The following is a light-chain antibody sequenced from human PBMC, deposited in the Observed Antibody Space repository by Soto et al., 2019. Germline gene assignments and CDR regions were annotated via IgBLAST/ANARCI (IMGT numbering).Light chain of an antibody. Sequence: EIVMTQSPATLSVSPGERATLSCRASQSVSSNLACYQQKPGQAPRLLIYGASTRATGIPARFSGSGSGTEFTLNISSLQXEXXXXXXXXQYNNWPYTFGQGTKLEIK. V-gene: IGKV3-15*01. CDR3: XQYNNWPYT. CDR1: QSVSSN. J-gene: IGKJ2*01. CDR2: GAS.